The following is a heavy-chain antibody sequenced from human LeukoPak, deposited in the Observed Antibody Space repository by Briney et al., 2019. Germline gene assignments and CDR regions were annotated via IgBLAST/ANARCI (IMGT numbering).Heavy chain of an antibody. CDR2: ISGSGGST. D-gene: IGHD6-13*01. V-gene: IGHV3-23*01. CDR1: GFTFSSYA. Sequence: PGGSLRLSCAASGFTFSSYAMSWVRQAPGKGLEWVSAISGSGGSTYYADSVKGRFTISRGNSKNTLYLQMNSLRAEDTAVYYCAKVDAAGTYYFDYWGQGTLVTVSS. J-gene: IGHJ4*02. CDR3: AKVDAAGTYYFDY.